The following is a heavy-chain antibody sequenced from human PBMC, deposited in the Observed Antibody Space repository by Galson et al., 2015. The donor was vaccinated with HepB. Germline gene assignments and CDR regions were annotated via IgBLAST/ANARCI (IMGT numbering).Heavy chain of an antibody. J-gene: IGHJ4*02. CDR3: ARIRAVRGEVDY. V-gene: IGHV2-26*01. D-gene: IGHD3-10*01. Sequence: PALVKPTQTLTLTCTVSGFSLSNARMGVSWIRQPPGKALEWLAHIFSNDEKSYSTSLKSRLTISKDTSKSQVVLTMTNMDPVDTATYYCARIRAVRGEVDYWGQGTLVTVSS. CDR1: GFSLSNARMG. CDR2: IFSNDEK.